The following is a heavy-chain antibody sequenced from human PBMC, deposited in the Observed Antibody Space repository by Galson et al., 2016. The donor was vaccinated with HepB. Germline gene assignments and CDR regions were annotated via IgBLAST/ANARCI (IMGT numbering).Heavy chain of an antibody. D-gene: IGHD7-27*01. V-gene: IGHV6-1*01. CDR2: TYYRSKWWT. CDR1: GDSVSTNSAA. CDR3: ARGEANWDGGGDNWLDP. J-gene: IGHJ5*02. Sequence: CAISGDSVSTNSAAWNWIRQSPSRGLEWLGRTYYRSKWWTYYALSVEGRITINPDTSKNQISLHLNSVTPEDPAVYYCARGEANWDGGGDNWLDPWGQGTLVTVSS.